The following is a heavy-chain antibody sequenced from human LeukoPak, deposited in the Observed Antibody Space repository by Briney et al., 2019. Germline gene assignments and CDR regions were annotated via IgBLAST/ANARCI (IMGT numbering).Heavy chain of an antibody. D-gene: IGHD1-20*01. Sequence: GGSLRLSCAASGFTFSDHYMAWVRRAPGKGLEWGGRIRNKTNSYTTDYAASVKGRFTISRDDSANSAFLQMSSLKTEDTAVYYCVVLSNWIEGGGIWGQGTMVTVSS. J-gene: IGHJ3*02. CDR2: IRNKTNSYTT. CDR1: GFTFSDHY. V-gene: IGHV3-72*01. CDR3: VVLSNWIEGGGI.